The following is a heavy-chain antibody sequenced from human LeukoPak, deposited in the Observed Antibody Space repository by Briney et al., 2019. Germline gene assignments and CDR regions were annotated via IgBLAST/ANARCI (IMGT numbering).Heavy chain of an antibody. CDR2: MNPNSGNT. V-gene: IGHV1-8*01. D-gene: IGHD3-22*01. Sequence: ASVKVSCKASGYTFTSYDINWVRQATGQGLEWMGWMNPNSGNTGYAQKFQGGVTMTRNTSISTAYMELSSLRSEDTAVYYCARGQYYDSSGEFDYWGQGTLVTVSS. CDR1: GYTFTSYD. J-gene: IGHJ4*02. CDR3: ARGQYYDSSGEFDY.